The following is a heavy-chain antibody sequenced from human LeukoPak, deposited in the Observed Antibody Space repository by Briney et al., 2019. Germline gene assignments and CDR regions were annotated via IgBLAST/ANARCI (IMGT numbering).Heavy chain of an antibody. CDR1: GFTFSSYG. J-gene: IGHJ4*02. CDR3: ARLYSSSLGRVFDY. D-gene: IGHD4-11*01. V-gene: IGHV3-33*01. Sequence: GGSLRLSCAASGFTFSSYGMHWVRQAPGKGLEWVAVIWYDGSNKYYADSVKGRFTISRDNSKNTLYLQMNSLRAEDTAVYYCARLYSSSLGRVFDYWGQGTLVTVSS. CDR2: IWYDGSNK.